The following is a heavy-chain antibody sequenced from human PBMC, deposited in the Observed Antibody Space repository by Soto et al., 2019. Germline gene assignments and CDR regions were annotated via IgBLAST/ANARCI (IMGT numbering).Heavy chain of an antibody. D-gene: IGHD3-16*01. V-gene: IGHV4-59*01. Sequence: SETLSLTCNVSGGSISNYYWTWVRQSPEKGLEWIGYMYYNGNINYIPSLKSRVTISIDTSKNQFSLTLKSVTAADTAVYYCASGGNWFDPWGQGVLVTVSS. CDR1: GGSISNYY. CDR2: MYYNGNI. J-gene: IGHJ5*02. CDR3: ASGGNWFDP.